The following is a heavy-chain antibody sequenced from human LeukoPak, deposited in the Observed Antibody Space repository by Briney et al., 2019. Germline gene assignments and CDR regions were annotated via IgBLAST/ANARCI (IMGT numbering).Heavy chain of an antibody. Sequence: SETLSLTCTVSGDSISNYYWSWIRQPAGKGLEWIGRIYTSGSTNYNPSLKSRVTISVDTSKNQFSLRLSSVTAADTAVYYCARLSGVPAAHGDYWGQGTLVTVSS. J-gene: IGHJ4*02. CDR1: GDSISNYY. CDR3: ARLSGVPAAHGDY. CDR2: IYTSGST. V-gene: IGHV4-4*07. D-gene: IGHD2-2*01.